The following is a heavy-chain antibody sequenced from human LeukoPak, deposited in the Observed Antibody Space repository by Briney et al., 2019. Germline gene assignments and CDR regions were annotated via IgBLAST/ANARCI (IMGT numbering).Heavy chain of an antibody. J-gene: IGHJ3*02. CDR1: DFTFRTYP. V-gene: IGHV3-23*01. D-gene: IGHD6-13*01. Sequence: GGSLRLSCAASDFTFRTYPMSWLRQAPGKGLEWVSAISVTGATYYAGSVKGRFTISRDNSKNTLFLQMNSLRADDTAVSYCAKDSRWPNDAFDIWGQGTLVTVSS. CDR3: AKDSRWPNDAFDI. CDR2: ISVTGAT.